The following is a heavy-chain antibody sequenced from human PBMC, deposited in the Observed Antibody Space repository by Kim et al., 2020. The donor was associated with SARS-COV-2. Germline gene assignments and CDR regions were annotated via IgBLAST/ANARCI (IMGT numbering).Heavy chain of an antibody. V-gene: IGHV4-31*03. CDR2: INYSGST. J-gene: IGHJ6*02. CDR1: GGSISSGGYY. CDR3: ARDLGSGWYLKDYGMDV. Sequence: SETLSLTCTVSGGSISSGGYYWSWIRQHPGKGLEWIGYINYSGSTYYNPSLKSRVTISVDTSKNQFSLKLSSVTAADMAVYYCARDLGSGWYLKDYGMDVWGQGTTVTVSS. D-gene: IGHD6-19*01.